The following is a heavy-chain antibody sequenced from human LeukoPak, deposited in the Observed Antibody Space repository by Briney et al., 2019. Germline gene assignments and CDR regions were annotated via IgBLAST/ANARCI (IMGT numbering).Heavy chain of an antibody. Sequence: SETLSPTCAVYGGSFSGYYWSWIRQPAGKGLEWIGEINHSGSTNYNPSLKSRVTISVDTSKNQFSLKLSSVTAADTAVYYCARGRSGGRFDYWGQGTLVTVSS. CDR3: ARGRSGGRFDY. CDR1: GGSFSGYY. J-gene: IGHJ4*02. D-gene: IGHD2-15*01. CDR2: INHSGST. V-gene: IGHV4-34*01.